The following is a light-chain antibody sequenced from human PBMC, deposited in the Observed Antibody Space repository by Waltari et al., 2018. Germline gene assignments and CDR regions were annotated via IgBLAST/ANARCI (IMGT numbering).Light chain of an antibody. J-gene: IGLJ2*01. CDR3: QVWDSSNDHPVV. CDR2: YDS. Sequence: SYVLTQPPSVSVAPGKTARVICGGNDIGSQTVHWYQQKPGQAPVVVISYDSDRPSGIPERFAGSNSGDTATLTMRRVEAGDEADYYCQVWDSSNDHPVVFGGGTKLTVL. V-gene: IGLV3-21*04. CDR1: DIGSQT.